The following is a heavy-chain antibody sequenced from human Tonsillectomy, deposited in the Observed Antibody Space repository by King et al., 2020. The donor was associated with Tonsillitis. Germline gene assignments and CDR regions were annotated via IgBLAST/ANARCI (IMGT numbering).Heavy chain of an antibody. J-gene: IGHJ4*02. Sequence: VQLQQWGAGLLKPSQTLSLTCAVYGGSFSGYYWNWISQPPGKGLEWIGEISPSGTTNFNPSLKSRVTMSPDTSKNQFSLNRTSLTAADTAVYYCAGDRDYGDYRDSWGQGTLVTVSS. CDR2: ISPSGTT. V-gene: IGHV4-34*01. CDR1: GGSFSGYY. D-gene: IGHD4-17*01. CDR3: AGDRDYGDYRDS.